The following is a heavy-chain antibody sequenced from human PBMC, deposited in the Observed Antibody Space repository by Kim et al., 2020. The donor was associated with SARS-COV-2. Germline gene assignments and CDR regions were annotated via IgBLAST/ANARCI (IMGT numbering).Heavy chain of an antibody. J-gene: IGHJ4*02. D-gene: IGHD6-19*01. V-gene: IGHV1-18*04. CDR2: ISAYNGNT. Sequence: ASVKVSCKASGDTFTSYGISWVRQAPGQGLEWMGWISAYNGNTNYAQKLQGRVTMTTDTSTSTAYMELRSLRSDDTAVYYCARDSWLAVAGWGYFDYWGQGTLVTVSS. CDR3: ARDSWLAVAGWGYFDY. CDR1: GDTFTSYG.